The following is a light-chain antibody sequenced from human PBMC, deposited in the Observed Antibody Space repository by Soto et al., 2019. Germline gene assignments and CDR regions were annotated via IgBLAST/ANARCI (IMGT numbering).Light chain of an antibody. V-gene: IGKV1-27*01. CDR3: QNYNSAPWT. Sequence: DIQMTQSPSSLSASVGDRVTITCRASRDITDYLAWYQQKPGQVPKLLIYAASTLQSGVPSRFTASGSGTDFTLTIIGLQPEDFATYYCQNYNSAPWTFGQGTKVDIK. CDR2: AAS. CDR1: RDITDY. J-gene: IGKJ1*01.